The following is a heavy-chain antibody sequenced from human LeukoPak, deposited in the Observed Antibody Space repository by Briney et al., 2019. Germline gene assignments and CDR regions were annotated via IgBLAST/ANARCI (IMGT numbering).Heavy chain of an antibody. V-gene: IGHV3-74*01. CDR3: ARAPSEIGGYYPEYFRH. Sequence: PGGSLRLSCAAPGFTFSTYWMHWVRQAPGKGLVWVSRFKSDGGTNYADSVKGRFTISRDNAKKTVSLQMNSLRPEDTGVYYCARAPSEIGGYYPEYFRHWGQGTLVTVSS. D-gene: IGHD3-22*01. CDR1: GFTFSTYW. CDR2: FKSDGGT. J-gene: IGHJ1*01.